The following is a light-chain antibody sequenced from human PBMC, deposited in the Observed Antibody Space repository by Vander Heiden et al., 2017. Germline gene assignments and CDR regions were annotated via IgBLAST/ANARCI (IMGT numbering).Light chain of an antibody. Sequence: DIQMTQSPSSLSASVGDRVTITCRASQSISSYLNWYQQKPGKAPKLLIYAASSLQSGVPSRFSGSGSGTDFTLTISSLQPEDCSTYYCQQSYSTAPTFGHGTKVEIK. V-gene: IGKV1-39*01. CDR2: AAS. CDR1: QSISSY. CDR3: QQSYSTAPT. J-gene: IGKJ1*01.